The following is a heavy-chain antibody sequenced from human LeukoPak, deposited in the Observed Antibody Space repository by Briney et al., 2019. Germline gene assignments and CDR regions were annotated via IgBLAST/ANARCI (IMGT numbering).Heavy chain of an antibody. CDR3: AKVYYYDSSGYYDY. CDR2: ISGSGGST. V-gene: IGHV3-23*01. Sequence: GSLRLSCAASGFTFSSYAMSCVRQAPGKGLEWVSAISGSGGSTYYADSVKGRFTISRDNSKNTLYLQMNSLRAEDTAVYYCAKVYYYDSSGYYDYWGQGTLVTVSS. J-gene: IGHJ4*02. CDR1: GFTFSSYA. D-gene: IGHD3-22*01.